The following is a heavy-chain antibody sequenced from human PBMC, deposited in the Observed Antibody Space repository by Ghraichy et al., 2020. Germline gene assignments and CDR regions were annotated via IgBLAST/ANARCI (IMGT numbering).Heavy chain of an antibody. CDR3: TRDKLDIVVVPAAMGYYYMDV. CDR2: IRSKAYGGTT. J-gene: IGHJ6*03. Sequence: GESLNISCTASGFTFGDYAMSWVRQAPGKGLEWVGFIRSKAYGGTTEYAASVKGRFTISRDDSKSIAYLQMNSLKTEDTAVYYCTRDKLDIVVVPAAMGYYYMDVWGKGTTVTVSS. V-gene: IGHV3-49*04. CDR1: GFTFGDYA. D-gene: IGHD2-2*03.